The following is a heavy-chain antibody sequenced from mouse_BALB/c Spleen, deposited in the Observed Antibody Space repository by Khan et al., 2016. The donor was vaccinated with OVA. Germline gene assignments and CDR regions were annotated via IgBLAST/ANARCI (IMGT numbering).Heavy chain of an antibody. J-gene: IGHJ1*01. CDR1: GYSFTGYY. V-gene: IGHV1-26*01. Sequence: EVQLQQSGPDLVKPGASVKISCKASGYSFTGYYIHWVKQSHGKSLEWIGRVNPNNGGTSYNQKFKGKAILTVDKSSNTAYMEPRSLTSGDFAVHSCAIYHGYFDVWGAGTTVTVSS. CDR3: AIYHGYFDV. CDR2: VNPNNGGT.